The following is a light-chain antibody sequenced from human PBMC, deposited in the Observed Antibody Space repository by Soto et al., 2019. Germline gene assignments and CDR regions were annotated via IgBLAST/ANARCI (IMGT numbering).Light chain of an antibody. V-gene: IGKV1-27*01. CDR3: QNCKSAVFT. Sequence: DIQMTQSPSSLSASVGDRVTITCRASQDINNYLAWYQQRPGKVPKLLIYGATTLQPGVPSRFSGSGSGTEFTLTISSLQPEDVATYYCQNCKSAVFTFGPGTKVDTK. CDR1: QDINNY. J-gene: IGKJ3*01. CDR2: GAT.